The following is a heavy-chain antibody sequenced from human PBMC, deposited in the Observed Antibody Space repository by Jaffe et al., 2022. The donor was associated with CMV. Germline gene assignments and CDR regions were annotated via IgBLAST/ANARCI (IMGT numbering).Heavy chain of an antibody. CDR3: ASALGYCSGGSCLGDAFDI. J-gene: IGHJ3*02. V-gene: IGHV4-39*01. CDR2: IYYSGST. Sequence: QLQLQESGPGLVKPSETLSLTCTVSGGSISSSSYYWGWIRQPPGKGLEWIGSIYYSGSTYYNPSLKSRVTISVDTSKNQFSLKLSSVTAADTAVYYCASALGYCSGGSCLGDAFDIWGQGTMVTVSS. CDR1: GGSISSSSYY. D-gene: IGHD2-15*01.